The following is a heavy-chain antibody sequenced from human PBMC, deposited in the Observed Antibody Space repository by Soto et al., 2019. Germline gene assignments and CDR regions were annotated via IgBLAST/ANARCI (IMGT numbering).Heavy chain of an antibody. CDR3: AREDSIIIPAVSDF. CDR2: VSKSDYT. CDR1: GFYFNNYG. J-gene: IGHJ4*02. V-gene: IGHV3-21*01. D-gene: IGHD2-2*01. Sequence: GGSLRLSCAVSGFYFNNYGINWVRQPPGKGLEWVSSVSKSDYTYYSDSVKGRFTISRDNAKNSVSLQMNSLRAEDTAVYYCAREDSIIIPAVSDFWGQGTLVTVSS.